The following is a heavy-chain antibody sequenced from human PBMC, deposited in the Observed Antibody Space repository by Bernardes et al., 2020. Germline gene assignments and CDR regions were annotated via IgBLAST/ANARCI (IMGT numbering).Heavy chain of an antibody. D-gene: IGHD6-19*01. V-gene: IGHV1-8*01. Sequence: ASVKVSCKASGYTFTSYDINWVRQATGQGREGMGWMNPNSGNTGHAQKFQGRGTMTRNTSISTAYMELSSLRSEDTAVYYCARGRYSSGFEDFDYWGQGTLVTVSS. CDR1: GYTFTSYD. CDR3: ARGRYSSGFEDFDY. J-gene: IGHJ4*02. CDR2: MNPNSGNT.